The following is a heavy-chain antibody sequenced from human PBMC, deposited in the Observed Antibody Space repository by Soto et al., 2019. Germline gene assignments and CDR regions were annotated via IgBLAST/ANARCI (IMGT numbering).Heavy chain of an antibody. CDR1: GYTFTSYN. CDR2: MNPNSGIT. Sequence: ASVKVSCKASGYTFTSYNINWVRQATGQGLECLGWMNPNSGITGYAQKFQGRVTMTRNTSISTAYMELSSLISDDTAVYYCAIMGGYTTTDGSYYYNKDMDVWGQGTTVTVSS. V-gene: IGHV1-8*01. D-gene: IGHD2-15*01. J-gene: IGHJ6*02. CDR3: AIMGGYTTTDGSYYYNKDMDV.